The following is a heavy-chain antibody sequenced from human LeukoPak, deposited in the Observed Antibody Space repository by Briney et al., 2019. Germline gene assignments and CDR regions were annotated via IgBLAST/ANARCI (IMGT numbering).Heavy chain of an antibody. CDR3: ARDLVGYYGSGSYPSDY. D-gene: IGHD3-10*01. J-gene: IGHJ4*02. CDR1: RYTFTGYH. V-gene: IGHV1-2*02. CDR2: INPNSGGT. Sequence: GASVHDSCKATRYTFTGYHRHEVRPAPGQGLAGMGCINPNSGGTNYAQKFQGRVTMTRDTSISTAYMELSRLRSDDTAVYYCARDLVGYYGSGSYPSDYWGQGTLVTVSS.